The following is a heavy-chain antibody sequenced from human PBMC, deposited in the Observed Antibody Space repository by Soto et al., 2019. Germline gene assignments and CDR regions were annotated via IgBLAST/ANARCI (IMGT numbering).Heavy chain of an antibody. CDR1: GGSPSYYY. Sequence: SETLSLTCTISGGSPSYYYWSWVRQPPGKGLEWIGNVADSGKSSYSPSLRSRLTISVDTSNTRLSLTLSSVTAADTAVYYCATNYAYYYYYGMDVWGQGTTVTVSS. V-gene: IGHV4-59*12. J-gene: IGHJ6*02. CDR3: ATNYAYYYYYGMDV. CDR2: VADSGKS. D-gene: IGHD4-4*01.